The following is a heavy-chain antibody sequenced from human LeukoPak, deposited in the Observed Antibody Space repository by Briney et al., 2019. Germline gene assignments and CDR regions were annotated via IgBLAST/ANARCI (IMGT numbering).Heavy chain of an antibody. D-gene: IGHD6-19*01. CDR1: GYTFTSYY. Sequence: ASVKVSCKASGYTFTSYYMHWVRQAPGQGLEWMGIINPSGGSTSYAQKFQGRVTMTRDTSTSTAYMELSSLRSEDTAVYYCARRLSSGHGWFDPWGQGTLVTVSS. CDR2: INPSGGST. CDR3: ARRLSSGHGWFDP. J-gene: IGHJ5*02. V-gene: IGHV1-46*01.